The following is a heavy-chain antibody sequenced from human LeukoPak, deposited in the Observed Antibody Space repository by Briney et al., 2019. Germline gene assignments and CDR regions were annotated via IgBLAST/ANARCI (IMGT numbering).Heavy chain of an antibody. V-gene: IGHV1-24*01. CDR1: GYTLTELS. CDR3: ATDQQLYSSGWYYFDY. D-gene: IGHD6-19*01. Sequence: GASVKVSCKVSGYTLTELSMHWVRQAPGKGLEWMGGFDPEDGETIYAQKFQGRVTMTEDTSTDTAYMELSSLRSEDTAVYYCATDQQLYSSGWYYFDYWGQGTLVTVFS. CDR2: FDPEDGET. J-gene: IGHJ4*02.